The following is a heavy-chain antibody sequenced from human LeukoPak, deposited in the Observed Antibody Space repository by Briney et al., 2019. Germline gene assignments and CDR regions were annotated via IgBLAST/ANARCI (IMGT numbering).Heavy chain of an antibody. V-gene: IGHV4-39*07. CDR2: IYYSGST. Sequence: PSETLSLTCTVSGGSISSSSYYWGWIRQPPGKGLEWIGSIYYSGSTYCNPSLKSRVTISVDTSKNQFSLKLSSVTAADTAVYYCARAGPTWELLRRTRAIYFQHWGQGTLVTVSS. CDR3: ARAGPTWELLRRTRAIYFQH. J-gene: IGHJ1*01. CDR1: GGSISSSSYY. D-gene: IGHD1-26*01.